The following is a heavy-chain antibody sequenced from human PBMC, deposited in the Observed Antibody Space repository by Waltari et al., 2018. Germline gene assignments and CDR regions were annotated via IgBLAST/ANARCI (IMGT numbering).Heavy chain of an antibody. J-gene: IGHJ6*03. CDR2: INPNSGGT. Sequence: QVQLVQSGAEVKKPGASVKVSCKASGYTFTGYYMHWVRQAPGQGLEWMGWINPNSGGTNYAQKFQGRVTMTRDTSISTAYMELSRLRSDDTAVYYCARGRGSSWYYLMYAYMDVWGKGTTVTVSS. D-gene: IGHD6-13*01. CDR1: GYTFTGYY. CDR3: ARGRGSSWYYLMYAYMDV. V-gene: IGHV1-2*02.